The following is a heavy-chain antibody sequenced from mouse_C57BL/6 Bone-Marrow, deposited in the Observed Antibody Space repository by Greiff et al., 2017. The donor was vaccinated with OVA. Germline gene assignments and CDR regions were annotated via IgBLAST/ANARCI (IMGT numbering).Heavy chain of an antibody. Sequence: VQLQQSGAELVRPGASVKLSCTASGFNIKDDYMHWVKQRPEQGLEWIGWIDPENGDTEYASKFQGKATITEDTSSNTAYLQLSSLTSEDTAVYYCTTWGDEGFAYWGQGTLVTVSA. D-gene: IGHD3-3*01. J-gene: IGHJ3*01. CDR1: GFNIKDDY. CDR3: TTWGDEGFAY. CDR2: IDPENGDT. V-gene: IGHV14-4*01.